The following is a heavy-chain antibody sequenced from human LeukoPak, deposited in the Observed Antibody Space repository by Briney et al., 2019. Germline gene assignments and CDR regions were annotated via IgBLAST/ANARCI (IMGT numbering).Heavy chain of an antibody. D-gene: IGHD1-26*01. CDR2: FYHSGST. J-gene: IGHJ4*02. CDR1: GGSISSYY. V-gene: IGHV4-59*01. Sequence: SETLSLTCTVSGGSISSYYWSWIRQPPGKGLEWIAYFYHSGSTNYNPSLESRVTISIDTSKNQFSLKVSSVTAADTAVYYCARRVGDKDYFDYWGQGTLVTVSS. CDR3: ARRVGDKDYFDY.